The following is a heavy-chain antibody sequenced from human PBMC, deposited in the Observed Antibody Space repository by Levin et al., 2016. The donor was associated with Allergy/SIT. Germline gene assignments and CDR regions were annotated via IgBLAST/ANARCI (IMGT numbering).Heavy chain of an antibody. V-gene: IGHV3-23*01. D-gene: IGHD6-19*01. CDR2: ISGSGGGT. CDR1: GFTFGTYA. CDR3: AKGSSGWYRNGFDI. Sequence: GESLKISCSASGFTFGTYAMNWVRQGPGKGLEHVSGISGSGGGTHYADSVKGRFTISRGNSRNTVTLQMNSLRVEDTATYYCAKGSSGWYRNGFDIWGQGTKVTVS. J-gene: IGHJ3*02.